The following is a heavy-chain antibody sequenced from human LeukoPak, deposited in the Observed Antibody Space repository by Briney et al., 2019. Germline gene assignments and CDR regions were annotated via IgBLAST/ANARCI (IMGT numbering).Heavy chain of an antibody. CDR1: GYTFTSYY. J-gene: IGHJ4*02. V-gene: IGHV1-46*01. CDR3: ARDAAVDTAMVTFDY. D-gene: IGHD5-18*01. CDR2: INPSGGST. Sequence: ASVKVSCKASGYTFTSYYMHWVRQAPGQGLEWMGIINPSGGSTSYAQKFQGRVTMTRDTSTSTVYMELSSLRSEDTAVYYCARDAAVDTAMVTFDYWGQGTLVTVSS.